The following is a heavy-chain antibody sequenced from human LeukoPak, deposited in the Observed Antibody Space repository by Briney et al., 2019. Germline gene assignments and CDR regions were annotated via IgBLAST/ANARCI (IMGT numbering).Heavy chain of an antibody. CDR3: ARDRGPRYSYGSIDY. D-gene: IGHD5-18*01. Sequence: SVKVSCKASGGTFSSYAISWVRQAPGQGLEWMGGIIPIFGTANYAQRFQGRVTITADESTSTAYMELSSLRSEDTAVYYCARDRGPRYSYGSIDYWGQGTLVTVSS. CDR2: IIPIFGTA. V-gene: IGHV1-69*13. CDR1: GGTFSSYA. J-gene: IGHJ4*02.